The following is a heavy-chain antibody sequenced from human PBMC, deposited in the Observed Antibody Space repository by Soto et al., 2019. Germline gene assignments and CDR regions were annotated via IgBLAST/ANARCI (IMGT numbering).Heavy chain of an antibody. D-gene: IGHD3-22*01. V-gene: IGHV4-61*01. CDR1: GSSISSGYY. CDR2: IYYSGST. J-gene: IGHJ5*02. CDR3: ARAGSSYYYDSSCFEP. Sequence: SETLSLTCSVSGSSISSGYYWSWIRQYPGKGLEWIGYIYYSGSTYYNPSLKSRVTISVDTSKNQFSLKLSSVTAADTAVYYCARAGSSYYYDSSCFEPWGQGTLVTVSS.